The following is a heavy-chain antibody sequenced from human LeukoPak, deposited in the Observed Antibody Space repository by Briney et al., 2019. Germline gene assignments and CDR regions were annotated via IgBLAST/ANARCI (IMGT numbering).Heavy chain of an antibody. CDR2: IIPIFGTA. CDR1: GGTFSSYT. V-gene: IGHV1-69*13. CDR3: ARPKPLYCSGGSCYQRRYYYYYGMDV. J-gene: IGHJ6*02. D-gene: IGHD2-15*01. Sequence: SVKVSCKASGGTFSSYTISWVRQAPGQGLGWMGGIIPIFGTANYAQKFQGRVTITADESTSTAYMELSSLRSEDTAVYYCARPKPLYCSGGSCYQRRYYYYYGMDVWGQGTTVTVSS.